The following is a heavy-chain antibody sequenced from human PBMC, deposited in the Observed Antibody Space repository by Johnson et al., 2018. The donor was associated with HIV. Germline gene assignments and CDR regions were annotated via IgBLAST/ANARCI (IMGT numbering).Heavy chain of an antibody. CDR2: IKQDGSEK. D-gene: IGHD3-22*01. J-gene: IGHJ3*02. CDR3: ARDLYYYDTSGYYLNGPDAFDI. CDR1: GFTFSSYW. Sequence: VQLVESGGGLVQPGGSLRLSCAASGFTFSSYWMSWVRQAPGKGLEWVANIKQDGSEKYYVDSVKCRFTISRDNAKNSLYLQVNSLRAEDTAVYYCARDLYYYDTSGYYLNGPDAFDIWGQGTMVTVSS. V-gene: IGHV3-7*01.